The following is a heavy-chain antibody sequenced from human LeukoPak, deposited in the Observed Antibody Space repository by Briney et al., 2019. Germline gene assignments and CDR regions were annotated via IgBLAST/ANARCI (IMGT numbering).Heavy chain of an antibody. CDR3: ARDSHIYYDSSGYYGYYFDY. CDR1: GFTFSDYY. J-gene: IGHJ4*02. CDR2: ISSSGSTI. D-gene: IGHD3-22*01. V-gene: IGHV3-11*04. Sequence: KSGGSLRLSRAASGFTFSDYYMSRIRQAPGKGLEWVSYISSSGSTIYYADSVKGRFTISRDNAKNSLYLQMNSLRAEDTAVYYCARDSHIYYDSSGYYGYYFDYWGQGTLVTVSS.